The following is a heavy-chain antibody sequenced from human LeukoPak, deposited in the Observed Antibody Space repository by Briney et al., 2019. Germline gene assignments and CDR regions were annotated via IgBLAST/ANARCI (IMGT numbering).Heavy chain of an antibody. CDR2: IKQDGSEK. D-gene: IGHD1-20*01. Sequence: GGSLRLSCAASGFTFSSYWMSWVRQAPGKGLEWVANIKQDGSEKYYVDSVKGRFTISRDNAKNSLYLQMNSLRAEDTAVYYCARVLGITGRTGTYYFDYWGQGTLVTVSS. CDR3: ARVLGITGRTGTYYFDY. CDR1: GFTFSSYW. J-gene: IGHJ4*02. V-gene: IGHV3-7*03.